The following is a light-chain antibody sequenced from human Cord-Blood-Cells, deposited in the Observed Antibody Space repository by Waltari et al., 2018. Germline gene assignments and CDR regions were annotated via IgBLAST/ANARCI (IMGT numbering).Light chain of an antibody. V-gene: IGKV3-15*01. J-gene: IGKJ2*01. CDR1: QHVSSN. CDR3: QQYNNWPPYT. CDR2: GAS. Sequence: EIVMTQSPATLSVSTGERATLSCRASQHVSSNLAWYQQKPGQSPTLLIYGASTRATGSTARFSGSGSGAEVTLTISSLQSEDFAVYYCQQYNNWPPYTFGQGTKLEIK.